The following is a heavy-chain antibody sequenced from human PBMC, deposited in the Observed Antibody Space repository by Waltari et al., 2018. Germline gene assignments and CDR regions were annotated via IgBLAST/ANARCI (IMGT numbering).Heavy chain of an antibody. CDR3: ARAGYFYGTGSYSWFEP. V-gene: IGHV4-39*07. Sequence: QLQLQESGPGLVKPSETLALTCSVSGGSISSGNYYWGWIRQPPGRGLEWIGSIYADGRTYYSPSLKSRVTILVDTSKNQFFLRLDSVTAADTAVYYCARAGYFYGTGSYSWFEPWGQGTLVTVSS. J-gene: IGHJ5*01. CDR1: GGSISSGNYY. CDR2: IYADGRT. D-gene: IGHD3-10*01.